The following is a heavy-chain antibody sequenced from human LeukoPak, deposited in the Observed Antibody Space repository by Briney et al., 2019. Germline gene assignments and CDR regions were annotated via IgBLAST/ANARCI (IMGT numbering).Heavy chain of an antibody. Sequence: GGSLTLSCAVSGFTFSSYWMNWVRQAPGKGLEWVASIRMDGVEKTYVDSVKGRFTISRDNTYISLYLQMSSLRVEDTAVYFCARDGAPPGLYFDLWGRGTLVTVSS. CDR2: IRMDGVEK. D-gene: IGHD6-13*01. V-gene: IGHV3-7*01. CDR1: GFTFSSYW. CDR3: ARDGAPPGLYFDL. J-gene: IGHJ4*01.